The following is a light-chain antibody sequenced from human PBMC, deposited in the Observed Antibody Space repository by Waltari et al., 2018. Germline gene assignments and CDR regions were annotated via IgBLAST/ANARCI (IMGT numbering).Light chain of an antibody. CDR3: QQYNNWPPMYT. CDR1: QSVSSN. CDR2: DTS. J-gene: IGKJ2*01. Sequence: EIVMTQSPATLSVSPGESATLSCRASQSVSSNLAWYQQRPGQAPRLLIYDTSTRATGVPARFSGTGSGTEFTLTIRGLQSEDSATYYCQQYNNWPPMYTFGQGTRLEIK. V-gene: IGKV3-15*01.